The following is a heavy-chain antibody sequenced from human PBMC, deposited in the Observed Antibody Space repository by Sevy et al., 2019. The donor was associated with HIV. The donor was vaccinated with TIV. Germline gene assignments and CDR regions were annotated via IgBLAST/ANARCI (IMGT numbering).Heavy chain of an antibody. CDR1: GFTFSYYG. J-gene: IGHJ3*02. D-gene: IGHD2-8*02. CDR3: ARDRKVVLVVYAIPFDAFDI. CDR2: ITYDGSNK. Sequence: GGSLRLSCAASGFTFSYYGIHWVRQAPGKGLEWVAFITYDGSNKHYADSVKGRFTISRDNYENTLYLQMNSLRAEDTAMYYCARDRKVVLVVYAIPFDAFDIWGQGTLVTVSS. V-gene: IGHV3-30*02.